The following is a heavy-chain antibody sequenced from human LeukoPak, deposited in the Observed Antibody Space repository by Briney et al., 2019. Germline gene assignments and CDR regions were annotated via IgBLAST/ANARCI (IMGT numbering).Heavy chain of an antibody. J-gene: IGHJ4*02. V-gene: IGHV3-74*01. CDR3: AREQGALDS. Sequence: GGSLRLSCAASGFTFSTYWMHWVRQAPGKGLVWVSHINTDGSHTNYADSVKGRFTISRDNAKNTLYLQMNSLRAEDTAVYYCAREQGALDSWGQGTLVTVSS. CDR1: GFTFSTYW. CDR2: INTDGSHT.